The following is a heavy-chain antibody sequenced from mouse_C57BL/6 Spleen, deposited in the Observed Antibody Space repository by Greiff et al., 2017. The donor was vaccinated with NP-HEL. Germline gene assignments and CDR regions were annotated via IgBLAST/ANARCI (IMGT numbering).Heavy chain of an antibody. V-gene: IGHV1-26*01. Sequence: EVKLQQSGPELVKPGASVKISCKASGYTFTDYYMNWVKQSHGKSLEWIGDINPNNGGTSYIQKFKGKATLTVDKSSSTAYMELRSLTSEDSAVYYGERGNWNFDYWGQGTTLTVSS. J-gene: IGHJ2*01. CDR1: GYTFTDYY. CDR3: ERGNWNFDY. D-gene: IGHD4-1*01. CDR2: INPNNGGT.